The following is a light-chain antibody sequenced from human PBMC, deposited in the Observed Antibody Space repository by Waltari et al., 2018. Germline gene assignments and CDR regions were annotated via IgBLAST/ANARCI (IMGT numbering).Light chain of an antibody. CDR1: TGAVTSAYY. V-gene: IGLV7-43*01. Sequence: QTVVTQEPSLTVSPGGTVTLPCASSTGAVTSAYYPTWFQQKPGPAPRALISTAINKHSWTPARFSGSLLGGKAALTLSGVQPEDEAEYYCLLYNGGGWVFGGGTQLTVL. CDR3: LLYNGGGWV. CDR2: TAI. J-gene: IGLJ3*02.